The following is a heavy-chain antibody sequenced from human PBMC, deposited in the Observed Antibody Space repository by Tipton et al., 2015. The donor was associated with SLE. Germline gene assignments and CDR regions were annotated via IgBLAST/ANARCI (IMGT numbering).Heavy chain of an antibody. J-gene: IGHJ6*04. V-gene: IGHV3-33*07. Sequence: SLRLSCAASGFTLNSFNMYWVRRAPGKGLEWVAVIWYDGSKEYYADSVKGRFTISRDTSESVFSLQMNSLRAEDTAIYYCARDSSFMTSASGMDVWGKGTTVTVSS. CDR2: IWYDGSKE. D-gene: IGHD3-16*01. CDR1: GFTLNSFN. CDR3: ARDSSFMTSASGMDV.